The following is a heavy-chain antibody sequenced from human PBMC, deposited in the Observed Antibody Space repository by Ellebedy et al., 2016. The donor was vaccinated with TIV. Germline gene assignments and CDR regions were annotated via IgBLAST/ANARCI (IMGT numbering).Heavy chain of an antibody. V-gene: IGHV3-7*03. CDR2: INQDGSRI. J-gene: IGHJ6*02. CDR3: ARDGAYGDYSPGYYGMDV. CDR1: GFTFNSYW. Sequence: GGSLRLSCAASGFTFNSYWMSSVRQAPGKGLEWVGNINQDGSRIYYVDSVKGRFSISRDNANNSVFLRMNTLRVEDTAVYHCARDGAYGDYSPGYYGMDVWGQGTTVTVSS. D-gene: IGHD3-22*01.